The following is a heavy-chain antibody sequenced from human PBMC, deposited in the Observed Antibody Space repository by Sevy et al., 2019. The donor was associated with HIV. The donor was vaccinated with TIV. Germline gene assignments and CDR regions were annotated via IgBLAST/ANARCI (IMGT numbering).Heavy chain of an antibody. CDR2: ISSSSSYI. V-gene: IGHV3-21*01. Sequence: GGSLRLSCAASGFTFSSYSMNWVRQAPGKGLEWVSSISSSSSYIYYADSVKDRFTISRENAKNSLYLQMNSMRTEDTAVYYCARDSPLSMDVWGQGTTVTVSS. CDR1: GFTFSSYS. CDR3: ARDSPLSMDV. J-gene: IGHJ6*02.